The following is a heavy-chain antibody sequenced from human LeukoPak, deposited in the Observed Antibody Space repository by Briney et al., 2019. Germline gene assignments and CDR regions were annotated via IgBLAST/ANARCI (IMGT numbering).Heavy chain of an antibody. J-gene: IGHJ5*02. V-gene: IGHV3-74*01. CDR1: GFTFSSYW. D-gene: IGHD6-13*01. Sequence: PGGSLRLSCAASGFTFSSYWMHWVRQAPGKGLVWVSRINSDGSSTSYADSVKGRFTISRDNAKNTLYLQMNSLRAEDTAVYYCAREIAAAPNWFDPWGQGTLVTVSS. CDR2: INSDGSST. CDR3: AREIAAAPNWFDP.